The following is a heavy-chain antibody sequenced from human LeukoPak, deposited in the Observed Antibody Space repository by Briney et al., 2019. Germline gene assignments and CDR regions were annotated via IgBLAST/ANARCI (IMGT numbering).Heavy chain of an antibody. V-gene: IGHV4-59*08. CDR1: GGSISSYY. CDR2: ISYSGNT. Sequence: SETLSLTCTVSGGSISSYYWSWIRQPPGKGLEWIGYISYSGNTNYNPSLKSRVTISVDTSNNQFSLRLSSVTAADTAVYYCASHSSAAVPAATVRNGMDVWGQGTTVAVSS. J-gene: IGHJ6*02. CDR3: ASHSSAAVPAATVRNGMDV. D-gene: IGHD2-2*01.